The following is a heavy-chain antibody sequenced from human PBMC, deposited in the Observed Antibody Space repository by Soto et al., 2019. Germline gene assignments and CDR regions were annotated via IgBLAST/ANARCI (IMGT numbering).Heavy chain of an antibody. D-gene: IGHD3-16*01. V-gene: IGHV3-30*18. J-gene: IGHJ6*02. CDR3: AKDLRRWGRVGAATVVTHGPYYYYGMDV. CDR2: ISYDGSNK. CDR1: GFTFSSYG. Sequence: GGSLRLSCAASGFTFSSYGMHWVRQAPGKGLEWVAVISYDGSNKYYADSVKGRFTISRDNSKNTLYLQMNSLGAEDTAVYYCAKDLRRWGRVGAATVVTHGPYYYYGMDVWGQGTTVTVSS.